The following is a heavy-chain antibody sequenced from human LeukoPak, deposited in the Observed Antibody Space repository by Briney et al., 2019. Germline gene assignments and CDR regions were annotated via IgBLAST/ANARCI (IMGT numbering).Heavy chain of an antibody. V-gene: IGHV3-23*01. CDR3: AKSLSNRGARDYFDY. D-gene: IGHD1-26*01. J-gene: IGHJ4*02. CDR1: GFTFSSYA. CDR2: ISGSGGST. Sequence: GGSLRLSCAASGFTFSSYAMNWVRQAPGKGLEWVSSISGSGGSTYYADSVKGRITISRDNSKNTLYLQMNSLRAGDTAVYYCAKSLSNRGARDYFDYWGQGTLVTVSS.